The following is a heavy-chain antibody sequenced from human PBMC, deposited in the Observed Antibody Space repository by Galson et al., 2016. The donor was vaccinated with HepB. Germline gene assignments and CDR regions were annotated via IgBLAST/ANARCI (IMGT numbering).Heavy chain of an antibody. J-gene: IGHJ6*02. CDR3: ARESTSRYYYGMDV. D-gene: IGHD2-2*01. CDR2: ISSDSSYT. Sequence: SLRLSCAASGFTFSDYYMSWIRQAPGKGLEWVSYISSDSSYTNYADSMKGRFTISRDNAKNSLYLQMNSLRAEDTAVYYCARESTSRYYYGMDVWGQGTTVTVSS. V-gene: IGHV3-11*06. CDR1: GFTFSDYY.